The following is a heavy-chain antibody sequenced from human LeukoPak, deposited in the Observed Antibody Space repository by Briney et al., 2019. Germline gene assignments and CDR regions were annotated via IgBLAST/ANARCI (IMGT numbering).Heavy chain of an antibody. D-gene: IGHD4-17*01. CDR2: ISSNGGST. V-gene: IGHV3-64*01. Sequence: GGSLRLSCAASGFTFSSYAMHWVRQAPGKGLEYVSAISSNGGSTYYANSVKGRFTISRDNSKNTLYLQMGSLRAKDMAVYYCARDLSELTVTTMGYWGQGTLVTVSS. J-gene: IGHJ4*02. CDR3: ARDLSELTVTTMGY. CDR1: GFTFSSYA.